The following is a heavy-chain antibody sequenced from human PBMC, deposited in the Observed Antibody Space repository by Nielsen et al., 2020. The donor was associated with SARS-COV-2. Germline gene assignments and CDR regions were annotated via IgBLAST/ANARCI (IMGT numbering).Heavy chain of an antibody. V-gene: IGHV4-59*01. CDR3: ARDAGTYYYYGMDV. D-gene: IGHD1-14*01. CDR1: GGSISSYY. Sequence: SETLSLTCTVSGGSISSYYWSWIRQPPGKGLEWIGYIYYSGSTNYNPSLKSRVTISVDTSKNQFSLKLSSVTAADTAVYYCARDAGTYYYYGMDVWGQGTTVTVSS. J-gene: IGHJ6*02. CDR2: IYYSGST.